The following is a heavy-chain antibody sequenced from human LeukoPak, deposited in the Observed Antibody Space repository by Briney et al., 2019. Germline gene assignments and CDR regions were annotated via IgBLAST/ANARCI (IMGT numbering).Heavy chain of an antibody. V-gene: IGHV3-23*01. CDR2: IRGGGGSA. Sequence: GGSLRLSCAVSGFIVSSNHMNWVRQAPGKGLEWVSAIRGGGGSAFYADSVKGRFTISRDNSKYTLFLQMNSLRAEDTAVYYCARDPNGDYIGAFDMWGPGTMVTVSS. CDR3: ARDPNGDYIGAFDM. J-gene: IGHJ3*02. CDR1: GFIVSSNH. D-gene: IGHD4-17*01.